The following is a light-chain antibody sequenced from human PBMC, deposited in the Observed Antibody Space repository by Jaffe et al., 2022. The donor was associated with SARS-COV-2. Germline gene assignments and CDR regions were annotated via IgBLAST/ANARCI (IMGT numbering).Light chain of an antibody. CDR1: QSVNSY. J-gene: IGKJ5*01. CDR2: DAS. Sequence: EIVLTQSPATLSLSPGERATVSCRASQSVNSYLAWYQQKPGQAPRLLIYDASNRATGIPARFGGSGSGTDFTLTISSLEPEDFAIYYCQQRSNWPITFGQGTRLEIK. V-gene: IGKV3-11*01. CDR3: QQRSNWPIT.